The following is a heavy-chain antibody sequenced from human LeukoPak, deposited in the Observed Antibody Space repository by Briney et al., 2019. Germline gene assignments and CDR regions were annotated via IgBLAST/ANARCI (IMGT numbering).Heavy chain of an antibody. D-gene: IGHD5-24*01. CDR2: INHSGST. CDR1: GGSFSGYY. V-gene: IGHV4-34*01. Sequence: SETLSLTCAVYGGSFSGYYWSWIRQPPGKGLEWIGEINHSGSTNYNPSLKSRGTISVDTSNNQFSLKLTSVTAADTAVYYCARHRSGWLQSSFDYWGQGTLVTVSS. CDR3: ARHRSGWLQSSFDY. J-gene: IGHJ4*02.